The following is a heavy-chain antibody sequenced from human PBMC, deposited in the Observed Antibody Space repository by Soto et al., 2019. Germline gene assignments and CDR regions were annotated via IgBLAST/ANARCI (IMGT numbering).Heavy chain of an antibody. J-gene: IGHJ4*02. D-gene: IGHD2-2*02. CDR1: GFTFSDYY. CDR2: ISSSGSTI. Sequence: PGGSLRLSCAASGFTFSDYYMSWIRQAPGKGLEWVSYISSSGSTIYYADSVKGRFTISRDNAKNSLYLQMNSLRAEDTAVYYCARDQRCSSTSCYIYWGQGTLVTVSS. CDR3: ARDQRCSSTSCYIY. V-gene: IGHV3-11*01.